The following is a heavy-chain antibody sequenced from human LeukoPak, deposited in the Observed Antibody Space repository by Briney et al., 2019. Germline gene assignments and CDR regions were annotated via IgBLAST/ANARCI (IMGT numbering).Heavy chain of an antibody. CDR3: ARRGFQLAYDY. D-gene: IGHD2-2*01. CDR2: IDLSGNVK. CDR1: GFIFNDYY. Sequence: GGSLRLSCAASGFIFNDYYMSWVRQAPGKGLERLSYIDLSGNVKYYIDSVKGRFTISRDNAKNALHLQMDSLRAEDTAVYYCARRGFQLAYDYWGQGILVTVSS. V-gene: IGHV3-11*04. J-gene: IGHJ4*02.